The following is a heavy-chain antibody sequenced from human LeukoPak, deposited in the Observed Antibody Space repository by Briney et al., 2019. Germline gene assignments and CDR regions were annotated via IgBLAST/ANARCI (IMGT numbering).Heavy chain of an antibody. D-gene: IGHD2-15*01. Sequence: PGGSLTLSCAASGFTFSHYWMSWLRQAPGKGLEWVANIKPDGSDKYYIDSVKGRFTISRDNAKNTLYLQMDSLRAEDTAVYYCAREDMWAFDMWGQGTMDTVSS. CDR3: AREDMWAFDM. J-gene: IGHJ3*02. CDR2: IKPDGSDK. V-gene: IGHV3-7*01. CDR1: GFTFSHYW.